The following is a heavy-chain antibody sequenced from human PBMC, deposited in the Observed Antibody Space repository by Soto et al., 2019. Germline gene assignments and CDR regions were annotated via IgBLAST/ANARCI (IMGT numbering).Heavy chain of an antibody. D-gene: IGHD6-6*01. V-gene: IGHV4-28*03. CDR2: IYHSGST. J-gene: IGHJ5*02. CDR1: GYSISSSNL. Sequence: PSETLSLTCAVSGYSISSSNLWGWIRQPPGKGLERIGEIYHSGSTNYNPSLKSRVTISVDKSKNQFSLKLSSVTAADTAVYYCARVISSDNWFDPWGQGTLVTAPQ. CDR3: ARVISSDNWFDP.